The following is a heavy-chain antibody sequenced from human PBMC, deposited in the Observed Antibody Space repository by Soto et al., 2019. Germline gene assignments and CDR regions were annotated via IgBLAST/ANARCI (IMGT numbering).Heavy chain of an antibody. V-gene: IGHV3-48*04. CDR2: ISLSGSTI. D-gene: IGHD3-3*02. CDR1: GFSLNNYW. J-gene: IGHJ4*02. Sequence: GSLRLSCAVSGFSLNNYWIHWVRQAPGKGLEWVSYISLSGSTIYYADSVKGRFTISRDDAKNSLYLQMDSLRADDTAVYYCARESFSASPNFFDYWGQGTLVTVSS. CDR3: ARESFSASPNFFDY.